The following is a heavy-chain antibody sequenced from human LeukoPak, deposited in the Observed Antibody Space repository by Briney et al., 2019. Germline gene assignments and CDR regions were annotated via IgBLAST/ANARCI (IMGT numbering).Heavy chain of an antibody. D-gene: IGHD1-1*01. J-gene: IGHJ4*02. CDR2: IGTAGDT. V-gene: IGHV3-13*01. CDR1: GFTFSDYD. CDR3: ASVAKERVDGVYYFDY. Sequence: GGSLRLSCAASGFTFSDYDMHWVRQATGKGLEWVSAIGTAGDTYYTGSVKGRFTISRENAKNSLYLQMNSLRAGDAAVYYCASVAKERVDGVYYFDYWGQGTLVTVSS.